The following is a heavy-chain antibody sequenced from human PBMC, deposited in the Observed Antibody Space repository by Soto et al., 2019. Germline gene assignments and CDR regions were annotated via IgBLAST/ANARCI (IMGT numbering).Heavy chain of an antibody. CDR2: IYYSGST. Sequence: SETLSLTCTGSGGSISSGGYYWGWIRQHPGKGLEWIGYIYYSGSTYYNPSLKSRVTISVDTSKNQFSLYLSSVTAADTAVYYCARVPYRTGWFDRWGRGTLVTSPQ. CDR3: ARVPYRTGWFDR. J-gene: IGHJ5*02. CDR1: GGSISSGGYY. D-gene: IGHD1-1*01. V-gene: IGHV4-31*03.